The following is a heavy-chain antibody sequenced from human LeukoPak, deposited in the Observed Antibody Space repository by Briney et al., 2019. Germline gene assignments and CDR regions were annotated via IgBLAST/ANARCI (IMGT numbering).Heavy chain of an antibody. CDR3: AKTPPPLSGPADNWFDP. CDR1: GFTFSSYA. D-gene: IGHD2-2*01. V-gene: IGHV3-23*01. Sequence: PGGSLRLSCAASGFTFSSYAMSWVRQAPGKGLEWVSAISGSGGSTYYADSVKGRFTISRDNSKNTLYLQMNSLRAEDTAVYYCAKTPPPLSGPADNWFDPWGQGTLVTVSS. CDR2: ISGSGGST. J-gene: IGHJ5*02.